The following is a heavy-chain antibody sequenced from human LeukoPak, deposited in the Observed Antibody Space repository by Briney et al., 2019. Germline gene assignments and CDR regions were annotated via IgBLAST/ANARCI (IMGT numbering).Heavy chain of an antibody. D-gene: IGHD7-27*01. CDR2: INSDGTNT. Sequence: GGSLRLSCAASGFTLSSYWMHWVRQAPGKGLVWVSRINSDGTNTNYADSVKGRFTISRDTAKNTLYLQMNSLRAEDTAVYYCARSGDYMDVWGKGTTVTVSS. CDR3: ARSGDYMDV. J-gene: IGHJ6*03. CDR1: GFTLSSYW. V-gene: IGHV3-74*01.